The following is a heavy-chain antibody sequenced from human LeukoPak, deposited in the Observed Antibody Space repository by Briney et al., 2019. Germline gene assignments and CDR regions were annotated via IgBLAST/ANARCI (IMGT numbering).Heavy chain of an antibody. CDR2: HKRKTAGGTT. CDR1: GVTVTNAW. CDR3: ATGTEESTGLRPYFFYMDV. Sequence: GGSLRLSCAASGVTVTNAWMSWVRQAPGKGLQWVGRHKRKTAGGTTDYAAPVQGRFTISTDDSKNTLCLQMNSLSTEDTGIYYCATGTEESTGLRPYFFYMDVWGTGTTVTVSS. J-gene: IGHJ6*03. V-gene: IGHV3-15*01. D-gene: IGHD2/OR15-2a*01.